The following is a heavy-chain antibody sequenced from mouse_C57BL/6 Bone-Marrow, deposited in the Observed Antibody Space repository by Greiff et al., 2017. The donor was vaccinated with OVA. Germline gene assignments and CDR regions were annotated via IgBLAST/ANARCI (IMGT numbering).Heavy chain of an antibody. J-gene: IGHJ2*01. CDR1: GFSLTSYG. CDR3: ARNSPCLYFDY. Sequence: QVQLQQSGPGLVQPSQSLSITCTVSGFSLTSYGVHWVRQSPGKGLEWLGVIWSGGSSDYYAAFIYRLSISKDNSKSQVFFKMNSLQADDTAVYYCARNSPCLYFDYWGQGTPLTVSA. CDR2: IWSGGSS. V-gene: IGHV2-2*01.